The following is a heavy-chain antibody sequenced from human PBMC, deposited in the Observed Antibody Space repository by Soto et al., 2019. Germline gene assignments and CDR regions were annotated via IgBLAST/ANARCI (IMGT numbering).Heavy chain of an antibody. V-gene: IGHV4-59*01. CDR1: GASISSAY. CDR2: IYHTGST. D-gene: IGHD5-12*01. J-gene: IGHJ4*02. CDR3: ARGGSRYSAASSGVGCFDS. Sequence: QLQLQESGPGLVKPSETLSLTCKVSGASISSAYWSWIRQPPGKGLEWIAYIYHTGSTNYNPSLTRRVPISLDTSRSQFSLNLTSLTTAYPAVYFCARGGSRYSAASSGVGCFDSRGQGTLVTVSS.